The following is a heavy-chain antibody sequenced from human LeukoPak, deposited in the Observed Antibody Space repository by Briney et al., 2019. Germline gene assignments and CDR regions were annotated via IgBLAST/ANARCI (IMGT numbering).Heavy chain of an antibody. CDR1: GFTFSSYA. CDR2: ISYDGSNK. J-gene: IGHJ2*01. V-gene: IGHV3-30*04. Sequence: PGRSLRLSCAASGFTFSSYAMHWVRQAPGKGLEWVAVISYDGSNKYYADSVKGRFTISRDNSKNTLYLQMNSLRAEDTAVYYCAKGGLDIHYYGSGSYYNGLVGLWGRGTLVTVSS. D-gene: IGHD3-10*01. CDR3: AKGGLDIHYYGSGSYYNGLVGL.